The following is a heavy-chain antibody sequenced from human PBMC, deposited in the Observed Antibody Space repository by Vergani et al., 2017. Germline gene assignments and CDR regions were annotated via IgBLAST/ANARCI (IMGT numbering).Heavy chain of an antibody. J-gene: IGHJ4*02. V-gene: IGHV5-51*01. CDR3: TRHVPCGDGACLHFDH. Sequence: EVQLVQSGAEVKKPGESLKISCKGSGYMFTDYWIAWVRQMPGKGLEWMGIIYPGDSDTRYSPSFQGQAIMSLDKSITTAYLQWRSLKASDTAIYYCTRHVPCGDGACLHFDHWGQGTQVTVSS. CDR2: IYPGDSDT. CDR1: GYMFTDYW. D-gene: IGHD2-21*01.